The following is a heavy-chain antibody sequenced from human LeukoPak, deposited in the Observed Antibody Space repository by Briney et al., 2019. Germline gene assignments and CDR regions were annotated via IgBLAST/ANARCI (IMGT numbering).Heavy chain of an antibody. CDR1: GGTFSSYA. D-gene: IGHD2-21*02. Sequence: SVKVSCKASGGTFSSYAISWVRQAPGQGLEWMGRIIPILGIANYAQKFQGRVTITADKSTSTAYMELSSLRSEDTAIYYCARRRKVPAPRAGDAFDIWGQGTMVTVSS. CDR2: IIPILGIA. CDR3: ARRRKVPAPRAGDAFDI. J-gene: IGHJ3*02. V-gene: IGHV1-69*04.